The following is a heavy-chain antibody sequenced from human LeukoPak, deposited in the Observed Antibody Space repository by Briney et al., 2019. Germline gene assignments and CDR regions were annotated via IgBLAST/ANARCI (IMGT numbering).Heavy chain of an antibody. V-gene: IGHV4-39*01. Sequence: PSETLSLTCIVSGGSISNSNYYWGWIRQPPGRGLEWIGSIFYDGSSDYNPSLKCRVTISVDTSKNKFSLKVNSVTAADTAVYFCARYYGSGRDGDYWGQGTLVTVSS. CDR2: IFYDGSS. D-gene: IGHD3-10*01. CDR1: GGSISNSNYY. CDR3: ARYYGSGRDGDY. J-gene: IGHJ4*02.